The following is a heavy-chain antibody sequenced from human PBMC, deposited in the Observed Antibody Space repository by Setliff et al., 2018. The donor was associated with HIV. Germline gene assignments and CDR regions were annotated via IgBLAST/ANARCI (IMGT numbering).Heavy chain of an antibody. Sequence: SETLSLTCTVSGGSISSSSYYWGWIRQPPGKGLEWIGNIFYSGHTFYNPSLRSRVTISVDTSKNQFSLKLSSVTAADTAVYYCARGVAAAGLWGQGTLVTVSS. CDR1: GGSISSSSYY. CDR3: ARGVAAAGL. D-gene: IGHD6-13*01. CDR2: IFYSGHT. J-gene: IGHJ4*02. V-gene: IGHV4-39*07.